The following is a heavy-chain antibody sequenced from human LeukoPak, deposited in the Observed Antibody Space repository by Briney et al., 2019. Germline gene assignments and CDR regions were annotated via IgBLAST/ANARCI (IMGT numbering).Heavy chain of an antibody. Sequence: GGSLRLSCAASGFTFSSYSMNWVRQAPGKGLEWVSYISSSSSTIYYADSVKGRFTISRDNAKNSLYLQMNSLRAEDTAVYYCAREKTRIVGANKGWFDPWGQGTLVTVSS. CDR1: GFTFSSYS. V-gene: IGHV3-48*04. D-gene: IGHD1-26*01. J-gene: IGHJ5*02. CDR2: ISSSSSTI. CDR3: AREKTRIVGANKGWFDP.